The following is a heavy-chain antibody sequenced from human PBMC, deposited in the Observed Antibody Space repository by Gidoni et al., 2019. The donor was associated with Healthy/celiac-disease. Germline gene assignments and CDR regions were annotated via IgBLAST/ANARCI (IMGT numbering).Heavy chain of an antibody. J-gene: IGHJ6*02. CDR2: IRSSSSYI. CDR3: ARDHVATILAPDYYYYGMDV. D-gene: IGHD5-12*01. Sequence: EVQLVESGGGMVKPGGSLRLSCAASGFTVSSYSMNWVRQAPGRGLEWVSSIRSSSSYIYYADSVKGRYTISRDNAKNSLYLQMNSLRAEDTAVYYCARDHVATILAPDYYYYGMDVWGQGTTVTVSS. CDR1: GFTVSSYS. V-gene: IGHV3-21*01.